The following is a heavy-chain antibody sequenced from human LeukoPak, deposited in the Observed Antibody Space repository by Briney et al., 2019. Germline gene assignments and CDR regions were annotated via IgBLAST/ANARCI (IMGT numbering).Heavy chain of an antibody. Sequence: PSQTLSLTCTVSGGSISSGVYYWSWIRQHPGKGLEWIGYIYYSGSTYYNPSLKSRVTISVDTSKNQFSLKLSSVTAADTAVYYCARSPYCSGGSCYSAYFDYWGQGTLVTVSS. CDR2: IYYSGST. J-gene: IGHJ4*02. CDR1: GGSISSGVYY. V-gene: IGHV4-31*03. D-gene: IGHD2-15*01. CDR3: ARSPYCSGGSCYSAYFDY.